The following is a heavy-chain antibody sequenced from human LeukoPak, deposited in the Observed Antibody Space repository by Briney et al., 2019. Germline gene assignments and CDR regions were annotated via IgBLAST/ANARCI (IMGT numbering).Heavy chain of an antibody. V-gene: IGHV6-1*01. CDR2: TYYRSKWYN. CDR1: GDSVSSNSAA. Sequence: SQTLSLTCAISGDSVSSNSAAWNWIRRSPSRGLEWLGRTYYRSKWYNDYAVSVKSRITINPDTSKNQFSLQLNSVTPEDTAVYYCARVVAAAGGHFDYWGQGTLVTVSS. CDR3: ARVVAAAGGHFDY. D-gene: IGHD6-13*01. J-gene: IGHJ4*02.